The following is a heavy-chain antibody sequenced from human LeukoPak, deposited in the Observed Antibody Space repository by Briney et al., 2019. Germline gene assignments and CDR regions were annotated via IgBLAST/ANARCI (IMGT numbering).Heavy chain of an antibody. Sequence: GGSLRLSCTASGFTVGDLAMSWFRQAPGKGLEWVGIIRSKGYGGTTEYAASVKGRFTISRDDSKSIAYLQMNSLKTEDTAVYYCTRDLKAGNRGYWGQGTLVTVSS. CDR1: GFTVGDLA. CDR3: TRDLKAGNRGY. V-gene: IGHV3-49*03. J-gene: IGHJ1*01. CDR2: IRSKGYGGTT. D-gene: IGHD6-19*01.